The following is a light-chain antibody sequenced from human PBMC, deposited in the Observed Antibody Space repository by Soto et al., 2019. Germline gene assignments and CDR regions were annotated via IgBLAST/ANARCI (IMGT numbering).Light chain of an antibody. CDR3: LQSSSTPPFT. V-gene: IGKV1-39*01. J-gene: IGKJ3*01. CDR2: AAS. CDR1: QPISIY. Sequence: DIQMTQSPSSLSASVGDRVTMTCRASQPISIYLNWYQQKPGRAPKILIYAASRLRSEVPSRFSADGSGTEFTLTISSLQPEDSATYYCLQSSSTPPFTFGPGTKVDLK.